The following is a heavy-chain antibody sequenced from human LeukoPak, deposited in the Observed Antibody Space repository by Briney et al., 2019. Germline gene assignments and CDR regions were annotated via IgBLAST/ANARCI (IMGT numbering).Heavy chain of an antibody. Sequence: GGSLRLSCAASGITVSSNYMSWVRQGPGKGLECVSVIYSGGSTYYADSVKGRFTNSRDNSKNTVYLQMNRLRAEDTAVYYCASLVSGSLDYWGQGTLVTVSS. D-gene: IGHD3-16*01. J-gene: IGHJ4*02. CDR2: IYSGGST. CDR1: GITVSSNY. V-gene: IGHV3-53*01. CDR3: ASLVSGSLDY.